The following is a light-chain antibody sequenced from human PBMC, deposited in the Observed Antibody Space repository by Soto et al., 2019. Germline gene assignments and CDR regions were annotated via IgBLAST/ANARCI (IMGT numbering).Light chain of an antibody. V-gene: IGKV1-39*01. CDR1: QGIRNY. CDR3: QQAYSAPIT. J-gene: IGKJ5*01. CDR2: MSS. Sequence: DIQMTQSPSSLSASVGDRVTITCRASQGIRNYLNWYQQKPGKAANLLIYMSSSLQSGVPSRFSGSGSGTDFTLTISSLQPEDFASYYCQQAYSAPITFGQGTRLEIK.